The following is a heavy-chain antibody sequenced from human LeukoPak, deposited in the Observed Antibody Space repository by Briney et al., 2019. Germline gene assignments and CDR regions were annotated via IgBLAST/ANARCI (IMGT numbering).Heavy chain of an antibody. D-gene: IGHD1-14*01. CDR3: VIDPPDRSDARNDP. Sequence: GGSLRLSCTASGFTFSTFGMTWVRHTPGKGLEWVSTINLNGQNTHYADSVRGRFTISRDNSRNTVFLQMDNLRVEDTAVYYCVIDPPDRSDARNDPWGQGTRVTVSS. CDR1: GFTFSTFG. V-gene: IGHV3-23*01. CDR2: INLNGQNT. J-gene: IGHJ5*02.